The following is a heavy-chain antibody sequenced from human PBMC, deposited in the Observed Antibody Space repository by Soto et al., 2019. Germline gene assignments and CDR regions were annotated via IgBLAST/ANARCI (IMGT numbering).Heavy chain of an antibody. CDR1: GFTFSSYS. CDR2: ISRTSSTI. V-gene: IGHV3-48*01. Sequence: GGSLRLSCAASGFTFSSYSMNWVRQAPGKGLEWVSYISRTSSTIFYADSVKGRFTISRDNAKNSLFLQMASLRSDDTAVYYCARGVVAATPDYWGQGTLVTVSS. D-gene: IGHD2-15*01. CDR3: ARGVVAATPDY. J-gene: IGHJ4*02.